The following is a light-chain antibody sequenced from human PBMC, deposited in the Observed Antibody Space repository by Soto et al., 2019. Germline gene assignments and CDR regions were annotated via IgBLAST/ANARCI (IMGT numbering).Light chain of an antibody. V-gene: IGKV3-20*01. Sequence: EIVLTQSPATLSLSPGERATLSCRASQSISDFLAWYQQKPGQAPRLLIYGASSRAAGIPDRFSGSGSGTDFTLTISRLEPEDFAVYYCQQHGSSPLTFGGGTKWIS. J-gene: IGKJ4*01. CDR1: QSISDF. CDR2: GAS. CDR3: QQHGSSPLT.